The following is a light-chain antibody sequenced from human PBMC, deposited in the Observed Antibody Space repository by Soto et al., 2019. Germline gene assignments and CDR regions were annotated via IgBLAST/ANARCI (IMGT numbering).Light chain of an antibody. CDR2: GAS. CDR3: QQYGSYLFT. J-gene: IGKJ3*01. V-gene: IGKV3-20*01. CDR1: QSVSSSY. Sequence: DIVLTQSPGTLSLSPGERATLSCRASQSVSSSYFAWYQQKPGHAPMLLIYGASTRATGIPDRFSGSASGTDFTLTISRLEPEDFAAYYCQQYGSYLFTFGPGTKVDIK.